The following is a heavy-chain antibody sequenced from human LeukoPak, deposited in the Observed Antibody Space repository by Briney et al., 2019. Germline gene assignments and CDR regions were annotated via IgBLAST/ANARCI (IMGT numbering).Heavy chain of an antibody. CDR3: ARDAILWRSSDL. CDR2: ISDSGRTI. D-gene: IGHD2-21*01. V-gene: IGHV3-11*01. Sequence: GGSLRLSCTASGFNFNDYYMSWVRQAPGKGLEWISYISDSGRTIYYEDSVKGRFTIPKDNAKNSLYLQMSDLRAEDTAVYYCARDAILWRSSDLWGQGTLVTVSS. J-gene: IGHJ5*02. CDR1: GFNFNDYY.